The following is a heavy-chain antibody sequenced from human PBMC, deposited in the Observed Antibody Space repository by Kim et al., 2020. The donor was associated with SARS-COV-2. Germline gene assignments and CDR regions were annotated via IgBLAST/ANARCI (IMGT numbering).Heavy chain of an antibody. J-gene: IGHJ6*02. D-gene: IGHD3-3*01. CDR2: R. CDR3: SRHVDFFYGMAV. Sequence: RYHADAVKCRFTISRDNTKNSLYLQMNSLRAEDTAVYYCSRHVDFFYGMAVWGQGTTVTVSS. V-gene: IGHV3-21*01.